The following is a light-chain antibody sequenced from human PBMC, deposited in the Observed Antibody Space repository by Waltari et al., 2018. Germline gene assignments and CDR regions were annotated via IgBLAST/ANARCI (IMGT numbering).Light chain of an antibody. Sequence: VLTQSPGTLSLSPGERATLSCRASQSLTKRYLAWYQQKPGQAPRLLIYGASSRAAGIPDRFSGSGSGTDFPLTLSRLEPEDFAVYYCQQYGSSILYTFGQGTKLEIK. CDR2: GAS. J-gene: IGKJ2*01. CDR3: QQYGSSILYT. CDR1: QSLTKRY. V-gene: IGKV3-20*01.